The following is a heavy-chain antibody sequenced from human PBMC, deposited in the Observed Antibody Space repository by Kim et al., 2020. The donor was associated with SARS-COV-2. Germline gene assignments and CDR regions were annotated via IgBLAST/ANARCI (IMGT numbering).Heavy chain of an antibody. J-gene: IGHJ5*02. V-gene: IGHV4-39*01. D-gene: IGHD3-9*01. CDR3: ARHRPYYDILTGYYPSAGWFDP. Sequence: SETRSLTCTVSGGSISSSSFYWGWIRQPPGKGLEWIGTIYYSGSTYYNPSLKSRVTISVDTSNNQFSLNLNSVTAADTAAYYCARHRPYYDILTGYYPSAGWFDPWGQGILVTVSS. CDR1: GGSISSSSFY. CDR2: IYYSGST.